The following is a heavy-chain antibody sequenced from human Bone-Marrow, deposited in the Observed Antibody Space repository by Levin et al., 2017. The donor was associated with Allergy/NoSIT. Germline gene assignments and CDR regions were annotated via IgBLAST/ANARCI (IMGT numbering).Heavy chain of an antibody. CDR2: VYHSGNT. V-gene: IGHV4-38-2*01. CDR1: GFPINSGYF. CDR3: VKGSHFGSADYYEYFDY. J-gene: IGHJ4*02. Sequence: SETLSLTCAISGFPINSGYFWGWIRQPPGKGLDWIGSVYHSGNTYHSPSFKSRVTFSIDASKNHFSLTLSSVTAADTAIYYCVKGSHFGSADYYEYFDYWGQGALVTVSS. D-gene: IGHD3-3*01.